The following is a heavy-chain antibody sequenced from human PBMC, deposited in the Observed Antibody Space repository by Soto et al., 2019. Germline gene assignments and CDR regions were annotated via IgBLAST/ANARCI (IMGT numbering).Heavy chain of an antibody. CDR2: ISWDGGST. Sequence: EVQLVESGGVVVQPGGSLRLSCAASGFTFDDYTMHWVRQAPGKGLEWVSLISWDGGSTYYADSVKGRFTISRDNSKNSLYLQMNSLRTEDTALYYCARYDILTYGMDVWGQGTTVTVSS. CDR3: ARYDILTYGMDV. V-gene: IGHV3-43*01. CDR1: GFTFDDYT. D-gene: IGHD3-9*01. J-gene: IGHJ6*02.